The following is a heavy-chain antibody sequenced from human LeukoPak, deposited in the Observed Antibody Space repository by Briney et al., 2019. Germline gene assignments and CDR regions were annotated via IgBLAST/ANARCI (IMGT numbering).Heavy chain of an antibody. Sequence: ASVKVSCKASGYTFTSYYMHWVRQAPGQGLEWMGIINPSGGSTSYAQKFQGSVTMTRDTSTSTVYMELSSLRSEDTAVYYCARPHLANYYDSSGYLGGYFDYWGQGTWSPSPQ. CDR3: ARPHLANYYDSSGYLGGYFDY. V-gene: IGHV1-46*01. D-gene: IGHD3-22*01. J-gene: IGHJ4*02. CDR1: GYTFTSYY. CDR2: INPSGGST.